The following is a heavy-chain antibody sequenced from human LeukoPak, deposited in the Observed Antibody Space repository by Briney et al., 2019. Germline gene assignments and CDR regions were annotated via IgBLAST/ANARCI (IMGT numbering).Heavy chain of an antibody. CDR2: IRSKANSYAT. CDR3: TRGGRGYYDGMDV. V-gene: IGHV3-73*01. Sequence: PGGSLKLSCAASGFTFSGSAMHWVRQASGKGLEWVGRIRSKANSYATAYAASVKGRFTISRDDSKNTAYLQMNSLKTEDTAVYYCTRGGRGYYDGMDVWGQGTTVTVSS. CDR1: GFTFSGSA. J-gene: IGHJ6*02. D-gene: IGHD1-26*01.